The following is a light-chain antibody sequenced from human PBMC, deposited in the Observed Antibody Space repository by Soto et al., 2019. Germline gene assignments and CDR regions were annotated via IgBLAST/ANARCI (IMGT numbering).Light chain of an antibody. CDR3: QHFYTYSPWT. Sequence: DIQMTQSASTVSASVGDRVWITCRASQNINNRLAWYQQRPGKSPKLLVYWASTLESGVPSRFSGSGSGTEFTLSISGLQPDDFATYYCQHFYTYSPWTFGQGTKVDI. J-gene: IGKJ1*01. CDR1: QNINNR. V-gene: IGKV1-5*03. CDR2: WAS.